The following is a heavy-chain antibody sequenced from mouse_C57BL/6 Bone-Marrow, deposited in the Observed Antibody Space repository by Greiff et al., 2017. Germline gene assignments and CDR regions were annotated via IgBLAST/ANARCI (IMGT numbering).Heavy chain of an antibody. CDR2: IDPEDGDT. Sequence: VQLQQSGAELVRPGASVKLSCTASGFNIKDYYMHWVKQRPEQGLEWIGRIDPEDGDTEYAPKFQGKATMTADTSSNTAYPQLSSLTSEDTAVYYCTTPYYYGSSYGSYWGQGTLVTVSA. D-gene: IGHD1-1*01. J-gene: IGHJ3*01. CDR3: TTPYYYGSSYGSY. CDR1: GFNIKDYY. V-gene: IGHV14-1*01.